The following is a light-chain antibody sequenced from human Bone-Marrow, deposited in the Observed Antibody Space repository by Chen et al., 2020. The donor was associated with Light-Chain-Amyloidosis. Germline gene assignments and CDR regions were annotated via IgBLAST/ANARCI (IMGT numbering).Light chain of an antibody. J-gene: IGLJ2*01. Sequence: SALTQPASVSGSPGQSITISCTGTSSDVGGYNYVSWYQKHPDKAPKLLIYDVSYRPSGVSNRFSASKSGNTASLTISGLQAEDEADYYCASYTISSTLIFGGGTKLTVL. CDR3: ASYTISSTLI. CDR2: DVS. CDR1: SSDVGGYNY. V-gene: IGLV2-14*03.